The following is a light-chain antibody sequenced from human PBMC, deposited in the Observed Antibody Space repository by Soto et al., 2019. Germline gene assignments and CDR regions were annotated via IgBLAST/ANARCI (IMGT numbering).Light chain of an antibody. Sequence: QSALTQPASVSGSPGQSITISCTGTSSDVGSYNLVSWYQQHPGKAPKLMIYEGSKGPSGVSNRFSGSKSGNTASLTISGLQAEDEADYYCCSYAGSSTWVFGGGTQLTVL. CDR3: CSYAGSSTWV. CDR2: EGS. V-gene: IGLV2-23*01. J-gene: IGLJ3*02. CDR1: SSDVGSYNL.